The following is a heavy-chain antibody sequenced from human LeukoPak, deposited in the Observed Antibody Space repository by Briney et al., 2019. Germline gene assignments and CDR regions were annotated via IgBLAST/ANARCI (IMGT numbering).Heavy chain of an antibody. J-gene: IGHJ4*02. Sequence: GGSLRLSCAASGFTLSSYWMTWARQAPGKGLEWVSYISSSSSYTNYADSVKGRFTISRDNAKNSLYLQMNSLRAEDTAVYYCARDRYSSGWYFDYWGQGTLVTVSS. D-gene: IGHD6-19*01. CDR3: ARDRYSSGWYFDY. CDR1: GFTLSSYW. CDR2: ISSSSSYT. V-gene: IGHV3-21*05.